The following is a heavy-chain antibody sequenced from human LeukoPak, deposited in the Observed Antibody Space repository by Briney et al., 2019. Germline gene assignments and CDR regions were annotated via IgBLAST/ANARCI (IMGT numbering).Heavy chain of an antibody. CDR1: GGSFSGYY. D-gene: IGHD3-9*01. V-gene: IGHV4-34*01. J-gene: IGHJ4*02. Sequence: SETLSLTCAVYGGSFSGYYWSWIRQPPGKGLEWIGEINRSGSTNYNPSLKSRVTISVDTSKNQFSLKLSSVTAADTAVYYCARGGRYFDWLLNLPFDYWGQGTLVTVSS. CDR2: INRSGST. CDR3: ARGGRYFDWLLNLPFDY.